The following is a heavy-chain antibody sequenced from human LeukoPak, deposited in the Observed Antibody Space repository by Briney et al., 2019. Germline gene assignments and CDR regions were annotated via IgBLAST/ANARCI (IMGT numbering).Heavy chain of an antibody. CDR1: GVSFSGYY. Sequence: KPSETLSLTCAVYGVSFSGYYWSWIRQPLGKGLEWIGEINHSGSTNYNPSLKSRVTISVDTSKNQFSLKLSSVTAADTAVYYCARGTYDFWSPQRLTRFDPWGQGTLVTVSS. J-gene: IGHJ5*02. V-gene: IGHV4-34*01. D-gene: IGHD3-3*01. CDR2: INHSGST. CDR3: ARGTYDFWSPQRLTRFDP.